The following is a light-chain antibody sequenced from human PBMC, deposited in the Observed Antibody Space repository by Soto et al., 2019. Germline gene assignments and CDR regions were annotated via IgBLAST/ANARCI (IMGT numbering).Light chain of an antibody. CDR3: QQSYTSPVT. V-gene: IGKV1-39*01. Sequence: DIQMTQSPSSLSVSIGDRVTITCRASQSISTYLNWYEQKPGKAPNLLIYGASTLQSGVPSRFSGGGSGTYFTLTINGLQPEDFGSYYCQQSYTSPVTFGGGTKVEIK. J-gene: IGKJ4*01. CDR2: GAS. CDR1: QSISTY.